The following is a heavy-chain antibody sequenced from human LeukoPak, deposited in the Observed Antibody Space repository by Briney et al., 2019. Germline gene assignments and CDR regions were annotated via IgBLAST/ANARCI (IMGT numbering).Heavy chain of an antibody. V-gene: IGHV3-48*04. CDR3: ARVGGTYDFDN. CDR2: VSSGSGTTM. CDR1: GFTFSHYS. Sequence: GGSLRLSCVASGFTFSHYSMSWVRQAPGKGLEWVSYVSSGSGTTMYYTDSVKGRFTISRDSAKNSPYLQMNSLRAEDTAVYHCARVGGTYDFDNWGQGTLVTVS. D-gene: IGHD1-26*01. J-gene: IGHJ4*02.